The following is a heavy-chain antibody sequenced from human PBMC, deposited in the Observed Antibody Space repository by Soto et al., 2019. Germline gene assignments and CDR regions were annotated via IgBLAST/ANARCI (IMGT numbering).Heavy chain of an antibody. D-gene: IGHD2-2*01. J-gene: IGHJ5*02. CDR3: ARGVYCSSTSCYGNWFDP. CDR2: IKQDGSEK. V-gene: IGHV3-7*01. CDR1: GFTLSSYW. Sequence: PGGSLRLSCAASGFTLSSYWMSWVRQAPGKGLEWVANIKQDGSEKYYVDSVKGRFTISRDNAKNSLYLQMNSLRAEDTAVYYCARGVYCSSTSCYGNWFDPWGQGTLVTVSS.